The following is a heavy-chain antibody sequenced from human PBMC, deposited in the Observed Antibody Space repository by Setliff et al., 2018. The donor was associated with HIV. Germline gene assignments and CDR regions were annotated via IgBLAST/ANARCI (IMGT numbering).Heavy chain of an antibody. CDR3: ARRGVPQQIDLDS. J-gene: IGHJ5*01. Sequence: ASVKVSCKASGYTFTSYYIHWVRQAPGQGFEWMGRINPSGGSTSYAQKFQGRVTMTRDTSTSTVYMELSSLRSEDTAMYYWARRGVPQQIDLDSWGHGTLVTVSS. D-gene: IGHD3-10*01. CDR2: INPSGGST. V-gene: IGHV1-46*01. CDR1: GYTFTSYY.